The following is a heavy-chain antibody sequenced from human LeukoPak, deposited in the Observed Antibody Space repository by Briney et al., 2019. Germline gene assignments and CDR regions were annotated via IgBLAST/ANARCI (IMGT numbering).Heavy chain of an antibody. CDR2: ITSRGDTI. J-gene: IGHJ4*02. Sequence: GGSLRLSCAASGFTFSSFEMNWVRQAPGKGLEWVSYITSRGDTIYYVDSVKGRFTISRDNAKNSLYLQMNSLRVEDTAVYYCARGGTYSDFWSGSASSHDYWGQGTLVTVSS. CDR3: ARGGTYSDFWSGSASSHDY. CDR1: GFTFSSFE. V-gene: IGHV3-48*03. D-gene: IGHD3-3*01.